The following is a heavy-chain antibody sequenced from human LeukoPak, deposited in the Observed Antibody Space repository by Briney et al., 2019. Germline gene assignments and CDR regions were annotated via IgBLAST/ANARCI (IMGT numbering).Heavy chain of an antibody. CDR2: ISSSGSTI. D-gene: IGHD4-17*01. V-gene: IGHV3-48*03. CDR1: GFTFSSYE. CDR3: ARRDSGDPYAFDI. J-gene: IGHJ3*02. Sequence: SGGSLRLSCAASGFTFSSYEMNWVRQAPGKGLEWVSYISSSGSTIYYADSVKGRFTISRDNAKNSLYLQMNSLRAEDTAVYYCARRDSGDPYAFDIWGQGTMVTVSS.